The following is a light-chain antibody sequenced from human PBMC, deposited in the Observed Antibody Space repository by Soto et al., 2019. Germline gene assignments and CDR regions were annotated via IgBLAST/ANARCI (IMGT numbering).Light chain of an antibody. Sequence: ESVLTQSACTLSLSPGDRATLYCRASQSVSSSNLAWYQQKPGQAPRLLIYDASNRATGIPARFSGSGSGTDFTLTISSLEPEDFAVYYCQQRSNWPYITFGQGTRLEIK. J-gene: IGKJ5*01. CDR1: QSVSSSN. CDR2: DAS. CDR3: QQRSNWPYIT. V-gene: IGKV3D-20*02.